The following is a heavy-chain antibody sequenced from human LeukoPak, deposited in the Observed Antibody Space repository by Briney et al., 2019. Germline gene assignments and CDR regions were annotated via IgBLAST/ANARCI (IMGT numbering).Heavy chain of an antibody. V-gene: IGHV3-33*08. D-gene: IGHD3-9*01. J-gene: IGHJ4*02. Sequence: GGSLRLSCAASGFTFSSYGMHWVRQAPGKGLEWVAVIWYDGSNKYYADSVKGRFTISRDNSKNTLYLQMNSLRAEDTAVYYCARETYYDILTGYQGPDYWGQGTLVTVSS. CDR3: ARETYYDILTGYQGPDY. CDR2: IWYDGSNK. CDR1: GFTFSSYG.